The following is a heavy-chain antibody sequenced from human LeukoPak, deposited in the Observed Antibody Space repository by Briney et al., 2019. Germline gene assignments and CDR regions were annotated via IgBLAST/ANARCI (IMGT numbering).Heavy chain of an antibody. J-gene: IGHJ4*02. CDR2: ISGSGGST. V-gene: IGHV3-23*01. D-gene: IGHD2-15*01. CDR3: AKDPWSGYCSGGSCYFDY. CDR1: GGTFSSYA. Sequence: SCKASGGTFSSYAISWVRQAPGKWLEWVSAISGSGGSTYYADSVKGRFTISRDNSKNTLYLQMNSLRAEDTAVYYCAKDPWSGYCSGGSCYFDYWGQGTLVTVSS.